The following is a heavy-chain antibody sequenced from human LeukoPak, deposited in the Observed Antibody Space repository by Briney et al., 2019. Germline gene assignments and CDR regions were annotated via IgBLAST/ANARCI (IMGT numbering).Heavy chain of an antibody. D-gene: IGHD1-1*01. V-gene: IGHV3-48*03. CDR1: GFTFSSYE. J-gene: IGHJ6*03. CDR3: AGHGPRVHGYMDV. CDR2: ISSSGSTI. Sequence: GGSLRLSCAASGFTFSSYEMNWVRQAPGKGLEWVSYISSSGSTIYYADSVKGRFTISRDNAKNSLYLQMNSLRAEDTAVYYCAGHGPRVHGYMDVWGKGTTVTVSS.